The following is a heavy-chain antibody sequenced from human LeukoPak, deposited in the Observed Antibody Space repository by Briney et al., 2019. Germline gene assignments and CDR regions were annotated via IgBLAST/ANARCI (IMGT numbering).Heavy chain of an antibody. V-gene: IGHV3-7*01. J-gene: IGHJ4*02. CDR1: GFTFSNYW. CDR3: ARVGYSSSSFDY. D-gene: IGHD6-6*01. CDR2: IKKDGSVK. Sequence: GGSLRLSCAASGFTFSNYWMSWVRQAPGKGLEWVANIKKDGSVKYYVDSVKGRFTISRDNAKNSLYVQMNSLRAEDTAVYYCARVGYSSSSFDYWGQGTLVTVSS.